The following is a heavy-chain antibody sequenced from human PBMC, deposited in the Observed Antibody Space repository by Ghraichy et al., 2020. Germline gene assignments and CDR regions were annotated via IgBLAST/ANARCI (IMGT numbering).Heavy chain of an antibody. V-gene: IGHV3-30*04. CDR2: IAHDAKSQ. D-gene: IGHD1-14*01. J-gene: IGHJ4*02. Sequence: GGSLRLECAASGFIFSSYAMHWVRHAPGKGLEWVAVIAHDAKSQHYADSVKGRFTISRDNSKNSLCLQMNSLRAEDTAVYYCVRDVPGSRLDHWGQGILVSVSS. CDR1: GFIFSSYA. CDR3: VRDVPGSRLDH.